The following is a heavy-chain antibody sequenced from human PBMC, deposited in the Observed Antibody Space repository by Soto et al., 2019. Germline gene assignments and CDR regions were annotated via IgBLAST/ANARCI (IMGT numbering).Heavy chain of an antibody. J-gene: IGHJ4*02. Sequence: GGSLRLSCAASGFTFNSYWMHWVRQAPGKGLVWVSSINNDGSSRAYADSVKGRFTISRDNAKNTLHLQMNSLRAEDTAVYYCARVGGGYSHYFDYWGQGTLVTVS. V-gene: IGHV3-74*01. CDR3: ARVGGGYSHYFDY. CDR1: GFTFNSYW. CDR2: INNDGSSR. D-gene: IGHD5-18*01.